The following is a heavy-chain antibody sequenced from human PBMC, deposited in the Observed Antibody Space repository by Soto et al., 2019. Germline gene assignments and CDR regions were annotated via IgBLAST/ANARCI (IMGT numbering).Heavy chain of an antibody. D-gene: IGHD3-22*01. CDR3: ARIISGYFSDAFDI. J-gene: IGHJ3*02. Sequence: GGSLRLSCAASGFTFTSYSMNWVRQAPGQGLEWVSYIGRSTNTIYYADSVKGRFTISRDSARNSLYLQMNSLRDEDTAVYYCARIISGYFSDAFDIWGQGTMVTVS. CDR2: IGRSTNTI. V-gene: IGHV3-48*02. CDR1: GFTFTSYS.